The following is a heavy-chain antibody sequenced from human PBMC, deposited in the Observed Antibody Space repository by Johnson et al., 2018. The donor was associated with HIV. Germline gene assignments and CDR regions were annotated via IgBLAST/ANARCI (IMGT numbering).Heavy chain of an antibody. J-gene: IGHJ3*02. CDR1: GFTFTDYQ. D-gene: IGHD3-22*01. Sequence: QVQLVESGGGLVKPGGSLRLSCAASGFTFTDYQMSWIRQAPGKGLEWVSYISRSGTTIYYADSVKGLFTISRDNAKNSLYLQMNSLRAEDTALYYCARDVKYYDSSGYYSDAFDIWGQGTLVTVSS. V-gene: IGHV3-11*01. CDR2: ISRSGTTI. CDR3: ARDVKYYDSSGYYSDAFDI.